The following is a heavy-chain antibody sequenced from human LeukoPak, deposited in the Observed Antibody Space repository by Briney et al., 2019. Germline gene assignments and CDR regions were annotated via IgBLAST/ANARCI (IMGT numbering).Heavy chain of an antibody. J-gene: IGHJ4*02. CDR1: GFTFSSYW. V-gene: IGHV3-30*18. D-gene: IGHD1-26*01. CDR3: AKVGGSYALDY. CDR2: ISYDGSNK. Sequence: GGSLRLSCAASGFTFSSYWMSWVRQAPGKGLEWVAVISYDGSNKYYADSVKGRFTISRDNSKNTLYLQMNSLRAEDTAVYYCAKVGGSYALDYWGQGTLVTVSS.